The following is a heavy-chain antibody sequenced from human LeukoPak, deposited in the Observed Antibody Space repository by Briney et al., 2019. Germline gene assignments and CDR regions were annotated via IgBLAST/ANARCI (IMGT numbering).Heavy chain of an antibody. CDR3: AKVRLGYCSGGSCSRGGTSMDV. Sequence: GGSLRLSCAASGFTFSSYGMHWVRQAPGKGLEWVAFIRFDGSNNSYSDSVKGRFTISRDNSKNTLYLQMNSLRAEDTAVYYCAKVRLGYCSGGSCSRGGTSMDVWGRGTTVTISS. D-gene: IGHD2-15*01. CDR2: IRFDGSNN. J-gene: IGHJ6*03. CDR1: GFTFSSYG. V-gene: IGHV3-30*02.